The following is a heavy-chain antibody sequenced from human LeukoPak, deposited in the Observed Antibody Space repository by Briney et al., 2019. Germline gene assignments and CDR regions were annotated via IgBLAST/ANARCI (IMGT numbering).Heavy chain of an antibody. D-gene: IGHD2-8*01. Sequence: GGSLRLSCAASGFTFSSYGMSWVRQAPGKGLELVSIISGSGGSTSYADSVKGRFTISRDNYKNTLYLQMNSLRAEDTAVYYCAKGCLSLMGVYDYWGQGTQVIVSS. CDR2: ISGSGGST. J-gene: IGHJ4*02. CDR3: AKGCLSLMGVYDY. V-gene: IGHV3-23*01. CDR1: GFTFSSYG.